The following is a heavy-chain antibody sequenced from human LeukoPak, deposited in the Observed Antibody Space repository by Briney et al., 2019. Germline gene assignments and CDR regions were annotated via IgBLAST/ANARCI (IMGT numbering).Heavy chain of an antibody. D-gene: IGHD3-9*01. CDR2: ISAYNGNT. CDR3: ARAGYDILTLAPDPANDY. V-gene: IGHV1-18*01. J-gene: IGHJ4*02. CDR1: GYTFTSYG. Sequence: GASVKVSCKASGYTFTSYGISWVRQAPGQGLEWMGWISAYNGNTNYAQKLQGRVTMTTDTSTSTASMELRSLRSDDTAVYYCARAGYDILTLAPDPANDYWGQGILVTVSS.